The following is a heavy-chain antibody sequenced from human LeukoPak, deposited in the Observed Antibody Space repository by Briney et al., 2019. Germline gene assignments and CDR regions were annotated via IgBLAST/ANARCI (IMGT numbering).Heavy chain of an antibody. V-gene: IGHV3-30*18. D-gene: IGHD2-8*01. CDR3: AKDRYCDNGVCSGSFDY. Sequence: RSLRLSCAASGFTFSSYGMHWVRQAPGKGLEWVAVISYDGSNKYYADSVKGRFTISRDNSKNTLYLQMNSLRAEDTAVYYCAKDRYCDNGVCSGSFDYWGQGTLVTVSS. J-gene: IGHJ4*02. CDR1: GFTFSSYG. CDR2: ISYDGSNK.